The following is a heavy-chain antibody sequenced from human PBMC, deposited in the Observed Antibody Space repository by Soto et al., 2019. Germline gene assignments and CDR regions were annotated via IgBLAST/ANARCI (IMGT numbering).Heavy chain of an antibody. CDR1: GGSIDRSNW. V-gene: IGHV4-4*02. CDR3: ARSITFDWLLFDH. Sequence: KTSETLSLTCAVSGGSIDRSNWWSWVRQPPNKGLEWIGEIYHSGSTNYNPSLKSRVTISVDKSKNHFSLKLSSVTAADTAVYYCARSITFDWLLFDHWGQGTLVTVSS. CDR2: IYHSGST. D-gene: IGHD3-9*01. J-gene: IGHJ5*02.